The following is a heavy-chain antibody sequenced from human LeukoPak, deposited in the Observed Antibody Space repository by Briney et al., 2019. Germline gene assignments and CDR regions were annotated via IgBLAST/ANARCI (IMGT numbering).Heavy chain of an antibody. V-gene: IGHV1-18*01. CDR1: GYTFDNYG. D-gene: IGHD5-24*01. CDR3: ARDFGMSTISHGDAFAI. J-gene: IGHJ3*02. CDR2: ISAYDGNT. Sequence: GASVKVSCKASGYTFDNYGISWVRQAPGQGLEWMGWISAYDGNTNYANKLQGRVTVTTDASTSTAFMELRSLTSDDTAVYFCARDFGMSTISHGDAFAIWGQGTVVTVSS.